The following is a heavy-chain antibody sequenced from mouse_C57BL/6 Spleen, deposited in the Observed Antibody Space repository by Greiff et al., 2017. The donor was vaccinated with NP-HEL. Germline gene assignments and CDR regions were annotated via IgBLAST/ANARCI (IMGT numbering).Heavy chain of an antibody. CDR3: TRRDYGSPYYAMDY. CDR1: GYTFTDYE. J-gene: IGHJ4*01. V-gene: IGHV1-15*01. Sequence: VQLQQSGAELVRPGASVTLSCKASGYTFTDYEMHWVKQTPVHGLEWIGAIDPETGGTAYNQKFKGKAILTADKSSSTAYMELRSLTSEDSAVYYCTRRDYGSPYYAMDYWGQGTSVTVSS. D-gene: IGHD1-1*01. CDR2: IDPETGGT.